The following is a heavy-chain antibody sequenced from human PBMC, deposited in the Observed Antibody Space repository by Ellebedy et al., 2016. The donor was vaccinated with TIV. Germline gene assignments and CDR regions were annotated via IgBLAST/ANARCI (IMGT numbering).Heavy chain of an antibody. V-gene: IGHV2-5*01. Sequence: SGPTLVKPTQTLTLTCTFPGFPLSTSGVGVGWIRQPPGKALEWLALIYWNDDKRYRPSLKSRLTITKDTSKNQVVLTMTNMDPVDTATYYCARQSPVWFGELLYPDYWGQGTLVTVSS. CDR3: ARQSPVWFGELLYPDY. CDR2: IYWNDDK. J-gene: IGHJ4*02. D-gene: IGHD3-10*01. CDR1: GFPLSTSGVG.